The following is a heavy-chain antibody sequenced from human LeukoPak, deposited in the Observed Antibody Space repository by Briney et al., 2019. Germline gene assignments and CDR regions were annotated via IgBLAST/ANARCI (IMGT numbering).Heavy chain of an antibody. CDR2: INPNSGGT. CDR1: GYTFTGFY. CDR3: ATLGDISGYYLRDY. D-gene: IGHD3-22*01. Sequence: ASVKVSCKASGYTFTGFYIHWVRQAPGQGLQWMGWINPNSGGTNYAQKFEGRVTMTRDTSISTAYMELSGLRSDDTAIYYCATLGDISGYYLRDYWGQGTLVTVSS. J-gene: IGHJ4*02. V-gene: IGHV1-2*02.